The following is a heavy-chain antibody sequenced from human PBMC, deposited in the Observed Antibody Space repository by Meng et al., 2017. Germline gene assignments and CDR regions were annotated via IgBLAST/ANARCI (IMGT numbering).Heavy chain of an antibody. CDR2: IYYSGST. CDR1: GGSISSSSYY. Sequence: QLQESGPGLVKPSETPALTCTVSGGSISSSSYYWGWIRQPPGKGLEWIGSIYYSGSTYYNPSLKSRVTISVDTSKNQFSLKLSSVTAADTAVYYCARDYDYVWGSYRSNWFDPWGQGTLVTVSS. V-gene: IGHV4-39*07. CDR3: ARDYDYVWGSYRSNWFDP. J-gene: IGHJ5*02. D-gene: IGHD3-16*02.